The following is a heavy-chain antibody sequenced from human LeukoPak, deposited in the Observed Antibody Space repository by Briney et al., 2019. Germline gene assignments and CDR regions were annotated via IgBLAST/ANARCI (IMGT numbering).Heavy chain of an antibody. CDR2: INHSGST. CDR3: ARIGLYSGYPIDY. J-gene: IGHJ4*02. Sequence: SETLSLTXAVYGGSFSGYYWSWIRQPPGKGLEWIGKINHSGSTNYNPSLKSRVTISVDTSKNQFSLKLSSVTAADTAVYYCARIGLYSGYPIDYWGQGTLVTVSS. D-gene: IGHD5-12*01. V-gene: IGHV4-34*01. CDR1: GGSFSGYY.